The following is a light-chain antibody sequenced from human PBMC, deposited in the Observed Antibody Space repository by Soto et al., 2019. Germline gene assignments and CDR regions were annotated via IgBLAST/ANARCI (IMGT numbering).Light chain of an antibody. CDR1: QIINNY. Sequence: DIQMTQSPSSLSASVGDRVTITCRTSQIINNYLAWYQQKPGRAPNLVIYAASSLQSGVPSRFSGSGSGTDFTLTINSLQPEDYAIYYCQQYYSTPRTFGRGTKVEIK. CDR3: QQYYSTPRT. J-gene: IGKJ1*01. V-gene: IGKV1-39*01. CDR2: AAS.